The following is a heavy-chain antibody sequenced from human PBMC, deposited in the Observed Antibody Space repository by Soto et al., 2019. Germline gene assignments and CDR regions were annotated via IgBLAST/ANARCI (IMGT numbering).Heavy chain of an antibody. Sequence: KPSETLSLTCAVYGGSFSGYYWSWIRQPPGKGLEWIGEINHSGSTNYNPSLKSRVTISVDTSKNQFSLKLSSVTAADTAVYYCARRYGGNFDYWGQGTLVTVTS. D-gene: IGHD1-26*01. CDR3: ARRYGGNFDY. V-gene: IGHV4-34*01. CDR1: GGSFSGYY. CDR2: INHSGST. J-gene: IGHJ4*02.